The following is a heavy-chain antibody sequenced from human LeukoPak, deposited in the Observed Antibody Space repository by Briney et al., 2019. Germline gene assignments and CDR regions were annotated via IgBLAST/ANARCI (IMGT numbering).Heavy chain of an antibody. V-gene: IGHV3-21*01. D-gene: IGHD4-17*01. CDR2: ISGGSSYI. CDR3: AKKLWDYGDYYFDY. Sequence: PGGTLRLSCAASGFPFSSYSMNWLRQSPGKGLEWVSSISGGSSYIYYADSVNGRLSISRDNAKNLLHLQMNSLRAEDTAVYYCAKKLWDYGDYYFDYWGLGTLVTVSS. J-gene: IGHJ4*02. CDR1: GFPFSSYS.